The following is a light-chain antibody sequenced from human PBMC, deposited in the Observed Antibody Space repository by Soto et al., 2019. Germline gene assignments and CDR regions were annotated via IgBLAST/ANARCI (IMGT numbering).Light chain of an antibody. Sequence: DIVLTQSPLSLPVTPGEPASISCRSSQSLLQRSGYQYLDWYLQKPGQSPQLLIYLGSNRATGVPDRFRGSGSGTAFTLTISRVEAEQVGVSYCLHALQPPPAFGRGTKEQI. CDR3: LHALQPPPA. CDR1: QSLLQRSGYQY. V-gene: IGKV2-28*01. CDR2: LGS. J-gene: IGKJ1*01.